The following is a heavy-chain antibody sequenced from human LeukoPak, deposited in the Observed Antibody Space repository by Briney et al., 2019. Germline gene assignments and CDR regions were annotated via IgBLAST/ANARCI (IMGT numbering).Heavy chain of an antibody. V-gene: IGHV3-30-3*01. Sequence: GGSLRLSCAASGFTISSYAMHWVRRAPGKGLEWVAVISYDGINKYYADSVKGRFTISRDNSKNTLYLQMNSLRAEDTAVYYCAPLAQADYWGQGTLVTVSS. CDR1: GFTISSYA. CDR2: ISYDGINK. J-gene: IGHJ4*02. D-gene: IGHD6-6*01. CDR3: APLAQADY.